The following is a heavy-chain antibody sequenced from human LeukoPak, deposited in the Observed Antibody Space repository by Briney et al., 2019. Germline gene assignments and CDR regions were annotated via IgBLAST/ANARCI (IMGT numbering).Heavy chain of an antibody. Sequence: ESGPTLVNPTQTLTLTCTFSGFSLSTSGVGVGWIRQPPGKALEWLALIYWNDDKRYSPSLKSRLTITKDTSKNQVVLTMTNMDPVDTATYYCAHRHRVQGFLEWPEYFQHWGQGTLVTVSS. CDR2: IYWNDDK. CDR3: AHRHRVQGFLEWPEYFQH. CDR1: GFSLSTSGVG. V-gene: IGHV2-5*01. J-gene: IGHJ1*01. D-gene: IGHD3-3*01.